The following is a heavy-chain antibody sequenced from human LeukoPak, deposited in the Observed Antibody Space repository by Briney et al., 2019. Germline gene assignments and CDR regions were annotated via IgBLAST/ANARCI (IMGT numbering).Heavy chain of an antibody. V-gene: IGHV1-18*01. J-gene: IGHJ4*02. CDR3: ARDGSYYYGSSGCDY. Sequence: ASVKVSCKASGYTFTSYGISWVRQAPGQGLEWMGWISAYNGNTNYAQKLQGRVTMTTDTSTSTAYMELRSLRSDDTAVYYCARDGSYYYGSSGCDYWGQGTLVTVSS. CDR1: GYTFTSYG. CDR2: ISAYNGNT. D-gene: IGHD3-22*01.